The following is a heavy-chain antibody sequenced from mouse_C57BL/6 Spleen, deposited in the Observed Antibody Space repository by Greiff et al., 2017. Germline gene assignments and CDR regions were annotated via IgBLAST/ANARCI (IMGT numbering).Heavy chain of an antibody. V-gene: IGHV5-17*01. D-gene: IGHD4-1*01. Sequence: DVQLVESGGGLVKPGGSLKFSCAASGFTFSDYGMHWVRQAPEKGLEWVAYISSGSSTTYYADTVKGRFTISRDNATNTLFLQMTSLRSEDTAMYYCARPGTGTRYFDDWGTGTTVTVSS. J-gene: IGHJ1*03. CDR1: GFTFSDYG. CDR3: ARPGTGTRYFDD. CDR2: ISSGSSTT.